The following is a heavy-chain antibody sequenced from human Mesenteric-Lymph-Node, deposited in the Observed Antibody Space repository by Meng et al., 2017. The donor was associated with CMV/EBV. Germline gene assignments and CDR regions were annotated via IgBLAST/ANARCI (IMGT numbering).Heavy chain of an antibody. CDR1: GFTFSSYP. CDR3: ARVNSGHSGGDY. CDR2: ISGSSILI. V-gene: IGHV3-48*04. J-gene: IGHJ4*02. D-gene: IGHD5-12*01. Sequence: GESLKISCAASGFTFSSYPMIWVRQAPGQGLECLSYISGSSILIKYADSVRGRFTISRDDAKNSLYLQMNSLRADDTATYYCARVNSGHSGGDYWGQGALVTVSS.